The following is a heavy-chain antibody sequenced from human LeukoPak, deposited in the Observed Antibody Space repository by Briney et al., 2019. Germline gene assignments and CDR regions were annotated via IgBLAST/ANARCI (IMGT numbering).Heavy chain of an antibody. Sequence: SETLSLTCTVSGGSISSYYWSWIRQPPGKGLEWIGYIYYSGSTNYNPSLKSRVTISVDTSKNQFSLKLSSVTAADTAVYYCARGRDYYDSSGYWGNWFDPWGQGTLVTVSS. CDR2: IYYSGST. V-gene: IGHV4-59*01. CDR3: ARGRDYYDSSGYWGNWFDP. D-gene: IGHD3-22*01. CDR1: GGSISSYY. J-gene: IGHJ5*02.